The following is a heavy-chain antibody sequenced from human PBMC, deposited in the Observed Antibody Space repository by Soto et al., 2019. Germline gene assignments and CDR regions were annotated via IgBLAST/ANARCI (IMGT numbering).Heavy chain of an antibody. CDR3: ARHPSDFWFAP. CDR1: GGSISSSSYF. CDR2: IYYSGST. D-gene: IGHD2-21*02. V-gene: IGHV4-39*01. Sequence: QLQLQESGPGLVKPSETLSLTCSVSGGSISSSSYFWGWIRQPPGKGLEWIGSIYYSGSTYYNPSPKSRVTVSVDTSKNQFSLKLSSVTAADTAVYYGARHPSDFWFAPWGQGTLVTVSS. J-gene: IGHJ5*02.